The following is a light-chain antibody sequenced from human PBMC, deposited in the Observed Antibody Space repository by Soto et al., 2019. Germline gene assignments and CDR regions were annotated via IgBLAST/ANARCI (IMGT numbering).Light chain of an antibody. V-gene: IGKV3-11*01. Sequence: EIFLTQSPDTLSLSPGERATLSCRASQSVTNYIAWYQQRPGQAPRLLIYDASNRATGVPARFSGSGSGTDFTLTISDLEPADFGLYYCQQRLNWPPGFGQGTKVEIQ. CDR3: QQRLNWPPG. J-gene: IGKJ1*01. CDR2: DAS. CDR1: QSVTNY.